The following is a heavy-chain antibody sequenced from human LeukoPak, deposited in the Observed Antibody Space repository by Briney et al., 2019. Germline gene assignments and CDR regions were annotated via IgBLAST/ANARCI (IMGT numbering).Heavy chain of an antibody. CDR2: INAGNGNT. CDR3: ASARGRWLQLLDY. CDR1: GYTFTSYV. D-gene: IGHD5-24*01. V-gene: IGHV1-3*01. Sequence: ASVKVSCKASGYTFTSYVMRWVRQAPGQRLEWMGWINAGNGNTKYSQKFQGRVTITRDTSASTAYMELSSLRSEDTAVYYCASARGRWLQLLDYWGQGTLVTVSS. J-gene: IGHJ4*02.